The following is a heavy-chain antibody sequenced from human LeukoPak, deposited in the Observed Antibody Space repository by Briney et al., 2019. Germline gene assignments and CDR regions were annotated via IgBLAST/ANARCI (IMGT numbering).Heavy chain of an antibody. V-gene: IGHV3-30-3*01. CDR3: ARDFSQSSGVPGP. Sequence: GGSLRLSCAASGFTFSSYAMHWVRQAPGKGLEWVAVISYDGSNKYYADSVKGRFTISRDNSKNTLYLQMNSLRAEDTAVYYCARDFSQSSGVPGPWGQGTLVTVSS. D-gene: IGHD2-15*01. J-gene: IGHJ5*02. CDR1: GFTFSSYA. CDR2: ISYDGSNK.